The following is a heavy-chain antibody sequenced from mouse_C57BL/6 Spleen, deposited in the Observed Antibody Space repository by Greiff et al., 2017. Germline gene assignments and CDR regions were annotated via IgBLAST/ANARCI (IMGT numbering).Heavy chain of an antibody. CDR1: GFTFTSYW. CDR3: AREDYSSSLWYFDD. J-gene: IGHJ1*03. CDR2: IHPNCGST. V-gene: IGHV1-64*01. D-gene: IGHD1-1*01. Sequence: VQLQQPGAELVQPGGSVKLSCSASGFTFTSYWMHWVRQRPGQGLEWVGMIHPNCGSTNYNEKFKSKVTLTVDKSSSTAYMQLSSLTSEDSAVYYCAREDYSSSLWYFDDWGTGTTVTVSS.